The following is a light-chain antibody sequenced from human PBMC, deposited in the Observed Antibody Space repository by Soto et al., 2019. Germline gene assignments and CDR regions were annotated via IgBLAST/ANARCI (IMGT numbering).Light chain of an antibody. Sequence: QSVLTQPPSVSGSPGQSVAISCTGTSSDVGSYNRVSWYQQPPGTAPKLMIYDVSDRPSGVPDRFSGPKSGNTASLTISGLQAEDEADYYCSSYTTTSTYVFGTGTKVTVL. CDR3: SSYTTTSTYV. V-gene: IGLV2-18*02. CDR1: SSDVGSYNR. CDR2: DVS. J-gene: IGLJ1*01.